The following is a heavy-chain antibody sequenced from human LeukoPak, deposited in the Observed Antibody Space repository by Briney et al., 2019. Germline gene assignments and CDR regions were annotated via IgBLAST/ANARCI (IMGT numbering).Heavy chain of an antibody. CDR2: ISYDGSNK. V-gene: IGHV3-30*03. D-gene: IGHD3-22*01. Sequence: GRSLRLSCAASGFTFSSYGMHRVRQAPGKGLEWVAVISYDGSNKYYADSVKGRFTISRDNSKNTLYLQMNSLRAEDTAVYYCARGRMKYYDSSDPFDYWGQGTLVTVSS. J-gene: IGHJ4*02. CDR1: GFTFSSYG. CDR3: ARGRMKYYDSSDPFDY.